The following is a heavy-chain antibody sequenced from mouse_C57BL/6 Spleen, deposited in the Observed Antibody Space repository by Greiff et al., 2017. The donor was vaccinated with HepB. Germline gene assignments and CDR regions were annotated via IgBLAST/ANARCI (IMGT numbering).Heavy chain of an antibody. Sequence: EVQLQQSGPGMVKPSQSLSLTCTVTGYSITSGYDWHWIRHFPGNKLEWMGYISYSGSTNYNPSLKSRISITHDTSKNHFFLKLNSVTTEDTATYYCARDAPYYGYAMDYWGQGTSVTVSS. J-gene: IGHJ4*01. CDR2: ISYSGST. CDR3: ARDAPYYGYAMDY. D-gene: IGHD1-1*01. CDR1: GYSITSGYD. V-gene: IGHV3-1*01.